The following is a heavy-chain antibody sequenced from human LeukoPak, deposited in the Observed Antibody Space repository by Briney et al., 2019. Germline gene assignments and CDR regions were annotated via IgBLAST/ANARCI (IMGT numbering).Heavy chain of an antibody. J-gene: IGHJ4*02. Sequence: GALRLSCAASGFTFDDYGMSWVRQAPGKGLEWVSGINWNGGSTGYADSVKGRFTISRDNAKNSLYLQMNSLRAEDTALYYCATSSWSDKNFDYWGQGTLVTVSS. V-gene: IGHV3-20*04. CDR1: GFTFDDYG. CDR2: INWNGGST. CDR3: ATSSWSDKNFDY. D-gene: IGHD6-13*01.